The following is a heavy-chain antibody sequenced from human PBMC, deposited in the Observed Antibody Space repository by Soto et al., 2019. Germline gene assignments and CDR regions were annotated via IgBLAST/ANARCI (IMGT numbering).Heavy chain of an antibody. CDR2: IHDSGST. D-gene: IGHD3-10*01. CDR1: GGSISTYY. Sequence: PSETLSLTCTVSGGSISTYYWSWIRQPPGEGLEWIGYIHDSGSTNYNPSLKSRVTTSVDTSKNHFFLKLTSVSAADTAVYYCARHGLGPRLGTYYYYMDVWGKGTTVTVSS. J-gene: IGHJ6*03. CDR3: ARHGLGPRLGTYYYYMDV. V-gene: IGHV4-59*08.